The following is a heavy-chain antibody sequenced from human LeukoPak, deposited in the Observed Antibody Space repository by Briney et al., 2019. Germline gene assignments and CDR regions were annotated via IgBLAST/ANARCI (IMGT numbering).Heavy chain of an antibody. CDR3: ARDGFRTRNYYDSSGYWFDP. D-gene: IGHD3-22*01. CDR2: ISYDGSNK. Sequence: GGSLRLSCAASGFTFSSYAMHWVRQAPGKGLEWVAVISYDGSNKYYADSVKGRFTVSRDNSKNTLYLQMNSLRAEDTAVYYCARDGFRTRNYYDSSGYWFDPWGQGTLVTVSS. J-gene: IGHJ5*02. V-gene: IGHV3-30*04. CDR1: GFTFSSYA.